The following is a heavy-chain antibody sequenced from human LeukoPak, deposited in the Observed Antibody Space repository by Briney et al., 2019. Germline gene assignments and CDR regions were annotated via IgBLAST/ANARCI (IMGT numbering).Heavy chain of an antibody. CDR3: ARGLGYCSGGSCYEFRFDP. D-gene: IGHD2-15*01. CDR1: GGSISSYY. V-gene: IGHV4-59*01. CDR2: IYYSGST. Sequence: SETLSLTCTVSGGSISSYYWSWIRQPPGKGLEWIGYIYYSGSTNYNPSLKSRVTISVDTSKNQFSLKLSSVTAADTAVYYCARGLGYCSGGSCYEFRFDPWGQGTQVTVSS. J-gene: IGHJ5*02.